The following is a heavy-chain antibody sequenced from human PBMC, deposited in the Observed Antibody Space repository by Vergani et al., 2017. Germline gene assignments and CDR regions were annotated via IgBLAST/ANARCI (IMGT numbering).Heavy chain of an antibody. CDR3: ARGYDFWSGYRGGFDP. CDR2: ISAYNGNT. J-gene: IGHJ5*02. V-gene: IGHV1-18*01. Sequence: QVQLVQSGSEVKKPGASVKVSCRASGYTFTNYALNWVRQAPGQGLEWMGWISAYNGNTNYAQKLQGRVTMTTDTSTSTAYMELRSLRSDDTAVYYCARGYDFWSGYRGGFDPWGQGTLVTVSS. CDR1: GYTFTNYA. D-gene: IGHD3-3*01.